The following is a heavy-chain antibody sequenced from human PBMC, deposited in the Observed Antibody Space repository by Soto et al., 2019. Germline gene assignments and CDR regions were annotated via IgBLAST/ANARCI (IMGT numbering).Heavy chain of an antibody. CDR3: PRVGILFSGVIVFSGIDA. CDR1: GYSFTRHD. V-gene: IGHV1-8*01. D-gene: IGHD3-3*01. Sequence: QVQLVQSGAEVKKPGASVKVSCKASGYSFTRHDINWVRQAPGQGLEWMGWINPSSGNTGYAQRFLGRLTRATDASTSTAYMELSGLKSADPAIDYCPRVGILFSGVIVFSGIDAWGPGTRVTVPS. J-gene: IGHJ6*02. CDR2: INPSSGNT.